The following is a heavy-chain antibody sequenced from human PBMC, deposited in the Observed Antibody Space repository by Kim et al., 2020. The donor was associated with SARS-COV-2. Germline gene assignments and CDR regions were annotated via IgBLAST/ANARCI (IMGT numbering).Heavy chain of an antibody. CDR1: GGSFSGYY. CDR3: ARAHSSIAARPFDY. D-gene: IGHD6-6*01. V-gene: IGHV4-34*01. CDR2: INHSGST. J-gene: IGHJ4*02. Sequence: SETLSLTCAVYGGSFSGYYWSWIRQPPGKGLEWIGEINHSGSTNYNPPLKSRVTISVDTSKNQFSLKLSSVTAADTAVYYCARAHSSIAARPFDYWGQGTLVTVSS.